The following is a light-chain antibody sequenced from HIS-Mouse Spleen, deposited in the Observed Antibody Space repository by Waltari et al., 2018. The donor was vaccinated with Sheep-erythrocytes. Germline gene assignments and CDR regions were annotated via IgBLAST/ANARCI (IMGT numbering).Light chain of an antibody. CDR3: SSYTSSSTSWV. J-gene: IGLJ3*02. Sequence: QSALTQPASVSGSPGQSITISCTGTSSDVGGYNYVSWYQQHPAKAPKLMIYDVSNRPSGFSNRFSGSKSGNTASLTISGLQAEDEADYYCSSYTSSSTSWVFGGGTKLTVL. CDR2: DVS. V-gene: IGLV2-14*03. CDR1: SSDVGGYNY.